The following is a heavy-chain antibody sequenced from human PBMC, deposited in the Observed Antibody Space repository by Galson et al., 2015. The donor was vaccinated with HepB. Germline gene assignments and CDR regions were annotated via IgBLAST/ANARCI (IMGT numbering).Heavy chain of an antibody. D-gene: IGHD3-10*01. J-gene: IGHJ6*02. Sequence: SLRLSCAASGFTFSSYAMDWVRQAPGKGLEWVGFIRSKAYGGTTEYAASVKGRFTISRDDSKSIAYLQMNSLKTEDTAVYYCTRAALLWFGESNYGMDVWGQGTTVTVSS. CDR2: IRSKAYGGTT. V-gene: IGHV3-49*04. CDR3: TRAALLWFGESNYGMDV. CDR1: GFTFSSYA.